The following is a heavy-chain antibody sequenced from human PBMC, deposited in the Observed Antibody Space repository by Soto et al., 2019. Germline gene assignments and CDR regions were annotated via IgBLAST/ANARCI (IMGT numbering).Heavy chain of an antibody. CDR2: NSPVDADT. D-gene: IGHD3-3*01. J-gene: IGHJ6*02. CDR1: GDSLTSHW. V-gene: IGHV5-51*01. CDR3: ARKWKYSYYDFWSGSMTDFYYYYGMDV. Sequence: GEALKLSCNVSGDSLTSHWTSWVRHMPGNCLEWMGINSPVDADTRYSPSVQGQATISADKSISTAYLQWSSLKASDTAMYYCARKWKYSYYDFWSGSMTDFYYYYGMDVWGQGTKVPVSS.